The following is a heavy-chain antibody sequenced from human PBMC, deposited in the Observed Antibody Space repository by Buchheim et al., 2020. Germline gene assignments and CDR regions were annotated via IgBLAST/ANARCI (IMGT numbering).Heavy chain of an antibody. J-gene: IGHJ4*02. CDR3: AKDLISGY. V-gene: IGHV3-11*01. Sequence: QVHLVESGGALVKPGGSLRLSCAASGFTFSDSYMSWIRQALRKGLEWVSYISSSGNTIYYADSVKGRFTISRDNAKNSLYLQMNSLSAEDTAVYYCAKDLISGYWGQGTL. D-gene: IGHD3-10*01. CDR1: GFTFSDSY. CDR2: ISSSGNTI.